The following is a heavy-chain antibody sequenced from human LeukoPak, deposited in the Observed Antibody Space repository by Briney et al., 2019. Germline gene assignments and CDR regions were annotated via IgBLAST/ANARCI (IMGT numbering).Heavy chain of an antibody. J-gene: IGHJ4*02. D-gene: IGHD1-20*01. V-gene: IGHV3-21*01. CDR2: ISSSSSYI. CDR1: GVTFTSYA. Sequence: GGSLRLSCAASGVTFTSYAMNWVRQAPGKGLEWVSSISSSSSYIYYADSVKGRFTISRDNAKNSLYLQMNSLRAEDTAVYYCARDSRITKKADYWGQGTLVTVSS. CDR3: ARDSRITKKADY.